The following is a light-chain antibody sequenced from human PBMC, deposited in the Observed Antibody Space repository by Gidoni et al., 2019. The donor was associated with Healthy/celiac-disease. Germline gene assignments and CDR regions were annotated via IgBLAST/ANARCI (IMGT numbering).Light chain of an antibody. J-gene: IGKJ1*01. V-gene: IGKV3-20*01. CDR3: QQYGSSPWT. Sequence: IVLTQSPGTLSLSPGERATLSCRASQSVSSSYLAWYQPKPGQAPRLLIYGASSRATGIPDRFSGSGSGTDFTLTINRLDPEDFAVYYWQQYGSSPWTFGQGTKVEIK. CDR1: QSVSSSY. CDR2: GAS.